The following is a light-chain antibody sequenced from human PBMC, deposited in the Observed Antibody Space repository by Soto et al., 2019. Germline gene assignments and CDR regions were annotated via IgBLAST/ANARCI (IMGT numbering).Light chain of an antibody. CDR3: SSYTSSSPVV. J-gene: IGLJ2*01. CDR1: RFNIGRYS. V-gene: IGLV1-44*01. CDR2: SDE. Sequence: QSVLTQPPSASGTPGQTVIMSCSGSRFNIGRYSVNWYQQFPGTAPKLLIYSDEQRPSGVPDRFSGSKSGNTASLTISGLQAEDEADYYCSSYTSSSPVVFGGGTKLTVL.